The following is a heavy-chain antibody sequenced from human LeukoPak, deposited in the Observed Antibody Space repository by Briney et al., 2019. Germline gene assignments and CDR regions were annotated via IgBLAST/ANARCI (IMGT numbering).Heavy chain of an antibody. CDR3: ARAPSGWYAFDI. J-gene: IGHJ3*02. CDR2: IYYSGST. D-gene: IGHD6-19*01. V-gene: IGHV4-59*01. CDR1: GGSISSYY. Sequence: SETLSLTCTVSGGSISSYYWSWIRQPPGKGLEWIGYIYYSGSTNYNPSLKSRVTISVDTSKNQFSLKLSSVTAVDTAVYYCARAPSGWYAFDIWGQGTMVTVSS.